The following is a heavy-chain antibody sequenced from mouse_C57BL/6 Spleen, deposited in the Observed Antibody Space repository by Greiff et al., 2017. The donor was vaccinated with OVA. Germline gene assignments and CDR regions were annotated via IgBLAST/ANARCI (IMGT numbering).Heavy chain of an antibody. CDR3: TTGRYDYDGFAY. D-gene: IGHD2-4*01. CDR2: IDPETGGT. Sequence: VKLVESGAELVRPGASVTLSCKASGYTFTDYEMHWVKQTPVHGLEWIGAIDPETGGTAYNQKFKGKAILTADKSSSTAYMELRSLTSEDSAVYYCTTGRYDYDGFAYWGQGTLVTVSA. J-gene: IGHJ3*01. CDR1: GYTFTDYE. V-gene: IGHV1-15*01.